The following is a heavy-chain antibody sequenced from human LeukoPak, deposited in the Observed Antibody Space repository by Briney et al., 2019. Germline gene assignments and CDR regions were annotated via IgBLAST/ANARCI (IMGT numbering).Heavy chain of an antibody. D-gene: IGHD3-22*01. CDR3: ARDRLGHYDSSGYYYYYGMDV. Sequence: PGGSLRLSCATSGFTFSSYSMTWVRQAPGKGLEWVSSISSSSSYIYYADSVKGRFTISRDNAKNSLYLQMNSLRAEDTAVYYCARDRLGHYDSSGYYYYYGMDVWGQGTTVTVSS. CDR2: ISSSSSYI. V-gene: IGHV3-21*01. J-gene: IGHJ6*02. CDR1: GFTFSSYS.